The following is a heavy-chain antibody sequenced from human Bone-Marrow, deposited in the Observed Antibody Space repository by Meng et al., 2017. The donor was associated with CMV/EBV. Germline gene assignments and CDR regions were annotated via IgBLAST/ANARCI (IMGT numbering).Heavy chain of an antibody. D-gene: IGHD3-3*01. CDR3: AREAGFRFLEGWFDS. Sequence: GRSLRLSCAASGFTFSSYAMHWVRQAPGKGLEWVAVISYDGSNKYYADSVKGRFTISRDNSKNTLYLQMNSLRGEDTAVYYCAREAGFRFLEGWFDSWGQGTLVTVSS. J-gene: IGHJ5*01. CDR2: ISYDGSNK. CDR1: GFTFSSYA. V-gene: IGHV3-30-3*01.